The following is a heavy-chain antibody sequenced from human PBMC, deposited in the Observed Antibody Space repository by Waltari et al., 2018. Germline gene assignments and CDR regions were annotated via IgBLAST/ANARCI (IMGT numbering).Heavy chain of an antibody. CDR3: AREENYGDY. Sequence: QVQLVESGGGVVQPGRCQSLSCAASGFTFSSYAMHWVRQAPGKGLEWVAVISYDGSNKYYADSVKGRFTISRDNSKNTLYLQMNSLRAEDTAVYYCAREENYGDYWGQGTLVTVSS. V-gene: IGHV3-30-3*01. J-gene: IGHJ4*02. CDR1: GFTFSSYA. CDR2: ISYDGSNK.